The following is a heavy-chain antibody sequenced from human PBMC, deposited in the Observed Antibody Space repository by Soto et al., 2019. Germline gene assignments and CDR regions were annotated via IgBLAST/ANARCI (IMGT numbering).Heavy chain of an antibody. D-gene: IGHD2-2*01. J-gene: IGHJ4*02. V-gene: IGHV3-23*01. Sequence: EVQLLESGGGLVQPGGSLRLSCEASGFTFSTSAMSWVRQAPGKGLEWVSTISDSGSTYYAVSVKGRFTISRDNSKNTMYLQMNSLRAEDTAVFYCAKVWGEDEYWSRTSCLYYFHHWGQGTLVTVSS. CDR2: ISDSGST. CDR3: AKVWGEDEYWSRTSCLYYFHH. CDR1: GFTFSTSA.